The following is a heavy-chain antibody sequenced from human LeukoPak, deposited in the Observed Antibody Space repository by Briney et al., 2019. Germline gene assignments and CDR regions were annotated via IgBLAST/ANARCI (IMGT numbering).Heavy chain of an antibody. CDR1: GGSISSGGYS. CDR2: IYHSGST. Sequence: SQTLSLTCAVPGGSISSGGYSWSWIRQPPGKGLEWIGYIYHSGSTYYNPSLKSRVTISVDRSKNQFSLKLSSVTAADTAVYYCARGQIYSSSWGFDPWGQGTLVTVSS. J-gene: IGHJ5*02. CDR3: ARGQIYSSSWGFDP. V-gene: IGHV4-30-2*01. D-gene: IGHD6-13*01.